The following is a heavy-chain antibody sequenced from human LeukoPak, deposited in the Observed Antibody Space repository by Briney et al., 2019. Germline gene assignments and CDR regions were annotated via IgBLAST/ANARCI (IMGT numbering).Heavy chain of an antibody. CDR2: ISSSSFKI. J-gene: IGHJ6*03. CDR1: EFTFVRYA. CDR3: VRDPSYGSSWYYYMDV. Sequence: VGSLRLSCAASEFTFVRYAMNWVRQAPGKGLEWVSYISSSSFKIGYADSVKGRFTISRDNSKNSLYLQMDSLRVEDTAVYYCVRDPSYGSSWYYYMDVWGKGTTVTVSS. D-gene: IGHD6-13*01. V-gene: IGHV3-48*04.